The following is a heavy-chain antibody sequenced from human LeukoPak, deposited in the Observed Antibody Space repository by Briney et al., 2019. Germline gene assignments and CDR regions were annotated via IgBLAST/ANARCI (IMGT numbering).Heavy chain of an antibody. J-gene: IGHJ4*02. Sequence: PGRSLRLSCAASGFTFSSYAMRCVRQPPGKRLEYVSAITNNGDSTYYANSVKGRFIISRDNSKNTLYLQMGSLRAEDMAVYYCARVGDKGAFDYWGQGTLVTVSS. D-gene: IGHD3-16*01. CDR2: ITNNGDST. CDR1: GFTFSSYA. CDR3: ARVGDKGAFDY. V-gene: IGHV3-64*01.